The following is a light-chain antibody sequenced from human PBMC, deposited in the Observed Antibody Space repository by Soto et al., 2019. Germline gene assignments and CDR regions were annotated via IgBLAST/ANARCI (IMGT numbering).Light chain of an antibody. Sequence: QSVLTQPPSVSGAPGQTVTISCSGSSSNIGAGYDVHWYQQLPGTVPKLVIYDSFNRPSGVPDRFSGSKSGTSASLAITGLRAEDESYYYRKAYDNSLGVSLLFGGGTKLTVL. CDR3: KAYDNSLGVSLL. CDR1: SSNIGAGYD. J-gene: IGLJ3*02. CDR2: DSF. V-gene: IGLV1-40*01.